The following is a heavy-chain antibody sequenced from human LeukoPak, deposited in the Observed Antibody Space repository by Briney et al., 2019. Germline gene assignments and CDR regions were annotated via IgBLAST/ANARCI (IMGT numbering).Heavy chain of an antibody. Sequence: SETLSLTCSVSGGSINNYYWSWIRQPPGKGLEWIGYIYYSGTTNYNPSLKSRVTISVDTSKGQFSLKLNSVTAADTAVYYCARGGGVFDYWGQGTLVTVSS. CDR2: IYYSGTT. J-gene: IGHJ4*02. V-gene: IGHV4-59*01. CDR1: GGSINNYY. CDR3: ARGGGVFDY. D-gene: IGHD2-8*02.